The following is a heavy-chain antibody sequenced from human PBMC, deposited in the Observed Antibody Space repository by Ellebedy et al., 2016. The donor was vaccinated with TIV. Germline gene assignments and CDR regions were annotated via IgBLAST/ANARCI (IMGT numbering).Heavy chain of an antibody. V-gene: IGHV3-21*01. CDR2: ISSGCSYI. CDR1: GFIFTHYN. D-gene: IGHD5-24*01. J-gene: IGHJ4*02. Sequence: GESLKIPCAASGFIFTHYNMNWVRQAPGKGLEWVSSISSGCSYIYYADSLKGRFTISRDNARNSLSLQMNSLRVEETAIYFCVRDVSSDGWGSFFDSWGQGTLVTVSS. CDR3: VRDVSSDGWGSFFDS.